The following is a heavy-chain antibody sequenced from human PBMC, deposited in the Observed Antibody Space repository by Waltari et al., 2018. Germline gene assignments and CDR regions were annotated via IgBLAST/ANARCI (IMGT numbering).Heavy chain of an antibody. CDR3: ASLAAAGTHYYYGMDV. CDR1: GFTFSSYW. V-gene: IGHV3-74*01. J-gene: IGHJ6*02. CDR2: TNSDGSST. D-gene: IGHD6-13*01. Sequence: EVQLVESGGGLVQPGGSLRLSCAASGFTFSSYWMHWVRQAPGKGLVWVSRTNSDGSSTSYADSVKGRFTISRDNAKNTLYLQMNSLRAEDTAVYYCASLAAAGTHYYYGMDVWGQGTTVTVSS.